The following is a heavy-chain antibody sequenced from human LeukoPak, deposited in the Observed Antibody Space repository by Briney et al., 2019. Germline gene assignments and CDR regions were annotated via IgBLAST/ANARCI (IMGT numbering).Heavy chain of an antibody. D-gene: IGHD6-19*01. V-gene: IGHV3-9*03. Sequence: PGGSPRLSCAASGFTFDDYAMHWVRQAPGKGLEWVSGISWNSGSIGYADSVKGRFTISRDNAKNSLYLQMNSLRAEDMALYYCAKSHSSGWYEVGTAIDYWGQGTLVTVSS. CDR2: ISWNSGSI. CDR1: GFTFDDYA. CDR3: AKSHSSGWYEVGTAIDY. J-gene: IGHJ4*02.